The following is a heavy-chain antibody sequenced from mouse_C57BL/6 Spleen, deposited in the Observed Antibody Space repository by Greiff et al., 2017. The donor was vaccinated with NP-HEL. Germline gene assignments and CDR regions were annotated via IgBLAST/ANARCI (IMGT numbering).Heavy chain of an antibody. D-gene: IGHD2-2*01. Sequence: VQLQQSGPELVKPGASVKISCKASGYAFSSSWMNWVKQRPGKGLEWIGRIYPGDGDTNYNGKFKGKATLTADKSSSTAYMQLSSLTSEDSAVEFCARSGYDGFDDWGQGTTLTVSS. J-gene: IGHJ2*01. CDR1: GYAFSSSW. CDR2: IYPGDGDT. CDR3: ARSGYDGFDD. V-gene: IGHV1-82*01.